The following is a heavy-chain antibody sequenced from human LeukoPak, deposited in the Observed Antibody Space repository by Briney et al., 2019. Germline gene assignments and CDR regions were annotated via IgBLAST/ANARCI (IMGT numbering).Heavy chain of an antibody. J-gene: IGHJ4*02. CDR3: AKDLGYCSGGSCYPEGY. V-gene: IGHV3-23*01. Sequence: PGGTLRLSCAASGFTFTSYGMNWVRQAPGKGLEWVSAISGSGVNTYYADSVKGRFTISRDTSKNMLYLQMSSLRAEDTAVYYCAKDLGYCSGGSCYPEGYWGQGTLVSVSS. D-gene: IGHD2-15*01. CDR1: GFTFTSYG. CDR2: ISGSGVNT.